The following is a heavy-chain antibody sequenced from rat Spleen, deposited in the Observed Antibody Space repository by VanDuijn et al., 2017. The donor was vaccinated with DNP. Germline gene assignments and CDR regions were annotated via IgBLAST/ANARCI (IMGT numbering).Heavy chain of an antibody. V-gene: IGHV5-7*01. CDR2: ISYDGSRT. D-gene: IGHD3-1*01. CDR1: GFTFSDYN. J-gene: IGHJ2*01. Sequence: EVQLVESGGGLVPPGGALKLSCAASGFTFSDYNMAWVRQAPKKGLEWVATISYDGSRTYYRDSVKGRFTISRDNAKSTLYLQMDSLKSEDTATYYCATHLDYWGQGVLVTVSS. CDR3: ATHLDY.